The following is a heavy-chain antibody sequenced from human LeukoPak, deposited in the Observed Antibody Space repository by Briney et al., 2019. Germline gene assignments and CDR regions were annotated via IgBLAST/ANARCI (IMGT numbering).Heavy chain of an antibody. CDR1: GFTFRSDA. V-gene: IGHV3-23*01. J-gene: IGHJ4*02. Sequence: GGSLRLSCAASGFTFRSDAMSWVRQAPGKGLEWVSGISGSGGTTYYADSVKGRFTISRDNSKNTLYLQMNSLRAENTAVYYCAKHHCSSTSCYRVFDFWGQGTLVTVSS. D-gene: IGHD2-2*02. CDR3: AKHHCSSTSCYRVFDF. CDR2: ISGSGGTT.